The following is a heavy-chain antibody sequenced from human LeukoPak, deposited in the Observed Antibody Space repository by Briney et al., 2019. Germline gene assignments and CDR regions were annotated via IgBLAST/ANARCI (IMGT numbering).Heavy chain of an antibody. CDR3: ARGGFREFDS. CDR1: GGSISKFY. CDR2: IYYSGST. Sequence: SETLSLTCSVSGGSISKFYWSWIRQPPGKGLEWIGYIYYSGSTNYNPSLKSRVTISVDTSKNQFSLKLSSVTAADTAVYYCARGGFREFDSWGQGTLVIVSS. D-gene: IGHD3-10*01. V-gene: IGHV4-59*01. J-gene: IGHJ4*02.